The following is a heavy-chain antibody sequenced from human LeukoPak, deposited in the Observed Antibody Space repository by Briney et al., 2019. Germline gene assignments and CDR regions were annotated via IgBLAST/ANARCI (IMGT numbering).Heavy chain of an antibody. CDR2: INHSGST. CDR1: GGSFSGYY. J-gene: IGHJ6*02. CDR3: ARGVYSYYYYGMDV. V-gene: IGHV4-34*01. D-gene: IGHD4-11*01. Sequence: SETLSLTCAVYGGSFSGYYWSWIRQPPGKGLEWIGEINHSGSTNYNPSLKSRVTISVDTSKNQCSLKLSSVTAADTAVYYWARGVYSYYYYGMDVWGQGTTVTVPS.